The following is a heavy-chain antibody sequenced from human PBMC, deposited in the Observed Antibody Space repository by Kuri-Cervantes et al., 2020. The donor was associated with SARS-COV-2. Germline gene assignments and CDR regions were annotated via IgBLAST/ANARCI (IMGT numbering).Heavy chain of an antibody. CDR1: GFTFSSYE. J-gene: IGHJ4*02. CDR3: ARSSDSSGYYYSGSTYYFDY. V-gene: IGHV3-48*03. CDR2: IGSSGSTI. Sequence: GESLNTPGAAFGFTFSSYEMNWVRRAPGRGLEWVSYIGSSGSTIYNADSVKGRFTISRDNAKNSRYLQMNSMRAQGTAVYYCARSSDSSGYYYSGSTYYFDYWGQGTLVTVSS. D-gene: IGHD3-22*01.